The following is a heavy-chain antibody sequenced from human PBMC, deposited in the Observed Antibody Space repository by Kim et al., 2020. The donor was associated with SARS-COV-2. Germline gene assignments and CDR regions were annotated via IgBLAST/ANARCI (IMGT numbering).Heavy chain of an antibody. V-gene: IGHV4-39*01. D-gene: IGHD3-10*01. Sequence: SETLSLTCTVSGGSISSSSYYWGWIRQPPGKGLEWIGSIYYSGSTYYNPSLKSRVTISVDTSKNQFSLKLSSVTAADTVVYYCARVLLWFGECWFDPWG. CDR1: GGSISSSSYY. CDR2: IYYSGST. CDR3: ARVLLWFGECWFDP. J-gene: IGHJ5*02.